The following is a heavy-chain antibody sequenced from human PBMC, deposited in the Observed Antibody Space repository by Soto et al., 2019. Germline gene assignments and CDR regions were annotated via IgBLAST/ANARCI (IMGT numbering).Heavy chain of an antibody. J-gene: IGHJ4*02. CDR3: AREDFWSSHRATSYFDS. V-gene: IGHV3-33*01. Sequence: GGSLRLSCAASGFTFSSYGMHWVRQAPGKGLEWVAVIWYDGSNKYYADSVKGRFTISRDNSKNTLYLQMNSLRAEDTAVYYCAREDFWSSHRATSYFDSWGQGNLVTVSS. D-gene: IGHD3-3*01. CDR2: IWYDGSNK. CDR1: GFTFSSYG.